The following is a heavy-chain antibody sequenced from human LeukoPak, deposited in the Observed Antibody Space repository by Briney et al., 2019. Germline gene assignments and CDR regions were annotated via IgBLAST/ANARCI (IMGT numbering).Heavy chain of an antibody. CDR2: IKQDGSEK. CDR3: ARTFTYYDILTGYYPYYFDY. CDR1: GFTFSSYW. Sequence: PGGSLRLSCAASGFTFSSYWMSWVRQAPGKGLEWVANIKQDGSEKYYVDSVKGRFTISRDNAKNSLYLQMNSLRAEDTAVYYCARTFTYYDILTGYYPYYFDYWGQGTLVTVSS. J-gene: IGHJ4*02. V-gene: IGHV3-7*01. D-gene: IGHD3-9*01.